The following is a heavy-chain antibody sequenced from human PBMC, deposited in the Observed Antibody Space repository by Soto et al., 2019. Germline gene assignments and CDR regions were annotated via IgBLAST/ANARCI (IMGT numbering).Heavy chain of an antibody. V-gene: IGHV3-30*18. Sequence: VQLVESGGGVVQPGRSLRLSCVASGFTFSSYGMHWVRQAPGKGLEWVAGISYDGSNKYYADYVKGRFTISRDNSKTTLYLQMNSLRAEDTAVYYYAKDDRQCLAYYYYYGMDVWGQGTTVTVSS. CDR1: GFTFSSYG. CDR2: ISYDGSNK. CDR3: AKDDRQCLAYYYYYGMDV. J-gene: IGHJ6*02. D-gene: IGHD6-19*01.